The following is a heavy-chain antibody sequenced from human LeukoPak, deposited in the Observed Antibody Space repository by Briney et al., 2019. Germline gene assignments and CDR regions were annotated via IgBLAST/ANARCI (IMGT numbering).Heavy chain of an antibody. V-gene: IGHV4-4*07. J-gene: IGHJ4*02. D-gene: IGHD6-19*01. CDR3: AREARIPVAVILGY. Sequence: SETLSLACTVSGGSISSYYWSWIRQPAGKGLEWIGRIYTSGSTNYNPSLKSRVTMSVDTSKNQFSLKLSAVTAADTAVYYCAREARIPVAVILGYWGQGTLVTVSS. CDR2: IYTSGST. CDR1: GGSISSYY.